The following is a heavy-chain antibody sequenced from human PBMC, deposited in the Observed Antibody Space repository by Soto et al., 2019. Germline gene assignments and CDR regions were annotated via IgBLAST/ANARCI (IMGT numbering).Heavy chain of an antibody. J-gene: IGHJ4*02. V-gene: IGHV1-18*01. D-gene: IGHD6-6*01. CDR2: ISAYNGNT. CDR3: ARALSSSSADWYDY. Sequence: SVKASCKASVYTFTSYGISWVRQSPGQGLEWMGWISAYNGNTNYAQKLQGRVTMTTDTSTSTAYMQLRSLRSDDTAVYYCARALSSSSADWYDYWGQGTLVTVSA. CDR1: VYTFTSYG.